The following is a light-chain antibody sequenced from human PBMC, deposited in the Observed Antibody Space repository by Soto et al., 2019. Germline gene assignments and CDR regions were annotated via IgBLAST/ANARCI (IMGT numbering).Light chain of an antibody. CDR3: QQYNNGPTYT. Sequence: EIVMTQSPATLSVSPGERATLSCRASKSISSSLAWYQQKTGQAPRLLIYGASTRATGIPARFSGSGSGTEFTLTISSLPSEDFAVYYCQQYNNGPTYTFGQGTKLEIK. V-gene: IGKV3-15*01. CDR1: KSISSS. CDR2: GAS. J-gene: IGKJ2*01.